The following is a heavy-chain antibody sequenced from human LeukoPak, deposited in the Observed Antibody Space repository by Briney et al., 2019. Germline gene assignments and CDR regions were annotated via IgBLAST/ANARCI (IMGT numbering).Heavy chain of an antibody. D-gene: IGHD3-10*01. CDR2: INPNSGGT. CDR1: GYTFTVYY. J-gene: IGHJ5*02. Sequence: GASVKVSFTASGYTFTVYYMHWVRQAPGQGLEWMGWINPNSGGTNYAQKFQGRVTMTRDTSISTAYMELSRLRSDDTAVYYCARDPIWFGELSGNWFDPWGQGTLVTVSS. CDR3: ARDPIWFGELSGNWFDP. V-gene: IGHV1-2*02.